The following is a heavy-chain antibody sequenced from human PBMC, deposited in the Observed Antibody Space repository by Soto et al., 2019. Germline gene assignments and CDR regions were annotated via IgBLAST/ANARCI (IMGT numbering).Heavy chain of an antibody. CDR1: GFTFSTYP. CDR2: IDVGGSDT. V-gene: IGHV3-23*01. D-gene: IGHD3-22*01. Sequence: EVQLLESGGGLVQPGESLRLSCAASGFTFSTYPMTWVRQAPGKGLEWVSKIDVGGSDTYYADSVKGRFTISRDDSKNTLYLQMDSLRAEDTALYYCVRRNWLEYWGQGTLVTVSS. CDR3: VRRNWLEY. J-gene: IGHJ4*02.